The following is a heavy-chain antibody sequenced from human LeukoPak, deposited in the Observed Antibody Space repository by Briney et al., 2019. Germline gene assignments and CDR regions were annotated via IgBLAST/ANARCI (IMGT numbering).Heavy chain of an antibody. CDR2: IYWDDDK. Sequence: SGPTLVNPTQTLTLTCTFSGFSLSTSGAGVGWIRQPPGKALEWLALIYWDDDKRYSPSLKSRLAITKDTSKNQVVLTMTNMDPVDTATYYCAHFGFKGYCSSPSCYAANAFDIWGQGTTVTVSS. V-gene: IGHV2-5*02. J-gene: IGHJ3*02. CDR3: AHFGFKGYCSSPSCYAANAFDI. D-gene: IGHD2-2*01. CDR1: GFSLSTSGAG.